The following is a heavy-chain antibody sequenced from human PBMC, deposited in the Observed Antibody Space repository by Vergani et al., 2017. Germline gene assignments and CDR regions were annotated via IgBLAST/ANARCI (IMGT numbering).Heavy chain of an antibody. CDR3: ARDRRIMYNWFDP. J-gene: IGHJ5*02. CDR1: GFTLTSYG. V-gene: IGHV3-33*04. CDR2: TWFDGRNK. Sequence: QVQLVESGGGVVQPGRSLRLSCATSGFTLTSYGIHWVRQAPGNGPEWVAVTWFDGRNKFYSDSVKGRFIISRDNSKDIVYLQMNSLRVEDTAVYYCARDRRIMYNWFDPWGQGTLVTVSS.